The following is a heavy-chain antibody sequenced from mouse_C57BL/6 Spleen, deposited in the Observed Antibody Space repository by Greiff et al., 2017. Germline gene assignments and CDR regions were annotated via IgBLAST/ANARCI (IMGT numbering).Heavy chain of an antibody. CDR3: ARNYDSFAWFAY. J-gene: IGHJ3*01. CDR2: IYPGDGDT. D-gene: IGHD2-4*01. V-gene: IGHV1-80*01. CDR1: GYAFSSYW. Sequence: VQLQQSGAELVKPGASVKISCKASGYAFSSYWMNWVKQRPGKGLEWIGQIYPGDGDTNYNGKFKGKATLTADKSASTAYMQLSSLTSEDSAVYFCARNYDSFAWFAYGGQGTLVTVSA.